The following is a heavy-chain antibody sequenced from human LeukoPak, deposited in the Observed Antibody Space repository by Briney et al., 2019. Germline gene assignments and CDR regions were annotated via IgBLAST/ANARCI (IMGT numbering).Heavy chain of an antibody. D-gene: IGHD6-19*01. CDR2: ISYDGSNK. Sequence: PGGSLRLSCAASGFTFSSYGMHWVRQAPGKGLEWVAVISYDGSNKYYADSVKGRFTISRDNSKNTLYLQMNSLRAEDTAVYYCARDSSSLGAFDIWGQGTMVTVSS. V-gene: IGHV3-30*03. J-gene: IGHJ3*02. CDR1: GFTFSSYG. CDR3: ARDSSSLGAFDI.